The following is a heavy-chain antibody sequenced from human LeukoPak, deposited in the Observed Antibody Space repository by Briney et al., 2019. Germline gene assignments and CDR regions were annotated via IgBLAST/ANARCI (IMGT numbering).Heavy chain of an antibody. D-gene: IGHD5-18*01. CDR3: ASTGYGYAVNEIHAFDI. CDR1: GGSISSSSYY. Sequence: SETLSLTCTVSGGSISSSSYYWGWIRQPPGKGLEWIGSIYYSGSTYYNPSLKSRVSISVDTSKNQFSLKLSSVTAADTAVYYCASTGYGYAVNEIHAFDIWGQGTMVTVSS. J-gene: IGHJ3*02. V-gene: IGHV4-39*01. CDR2: IYYSGST.